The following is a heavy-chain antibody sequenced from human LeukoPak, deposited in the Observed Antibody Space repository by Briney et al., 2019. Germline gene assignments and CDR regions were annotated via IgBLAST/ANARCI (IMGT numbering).Heavy chain of an antibody. V-gene: IGHV3-53*01. CDR3: ARRGDDHGNPFDY. Sequence: GGSLRLSCAVSGFTVSNNYMSWVRQAPGKGLEWVSIIYSGGSTFYADSLKGRFTISRDNSKNTLYLQMDSLRAEDTAVYFCARRGDDHGNPFDYWGQGTLVTVSS. J-gene: IGHJ4*02. CDR2: IYSGGST. D-gene: IGHD1-14*01. CDR1: GFTVSNNY.